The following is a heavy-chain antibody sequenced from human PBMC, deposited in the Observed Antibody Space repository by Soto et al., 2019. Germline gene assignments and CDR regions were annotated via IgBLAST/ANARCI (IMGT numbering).Heavy chain of an antibody. CDR1: GGTFISYA. CDR2: TIPIFGTA. D-gene: IGHD5-18*01. Sequence: ASVKVSCKASGGTFISYAISWVRQAPGQGLEWMGGTIPIFGTANYAQKFQGRVTITADESTSTAYMELSSLRSEDTAVYYCARAGTAMVTGYYGMDVWGQGTTVTVSS. J-gene: IGHJ6*02. CDR3: ARAGTAMVTGYYGMDV. V-gene: IGHV1-69*13.